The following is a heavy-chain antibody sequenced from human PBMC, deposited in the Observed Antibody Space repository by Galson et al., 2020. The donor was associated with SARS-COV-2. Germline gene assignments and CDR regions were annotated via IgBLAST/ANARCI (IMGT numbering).Heavy chain of an antibody. Sequence: GESLKISCKASGYTFTNYWIAWVRQMPGKGLEWMGIIYPRYSNTKYSPSFEGQVTISVDKSIDTAYLQWRSLKASDTAMYFCVRRLLMNYWFEPWGQGTLLTVSS. J-gene: IGHJ5*02. V-gene: IGHV5-51*01. D-gene: IGHD1-7*01. CDR3: VRRLLMNYWFEP. CDR1: GYTFTNYW. CDR2: IYPRYSNT.